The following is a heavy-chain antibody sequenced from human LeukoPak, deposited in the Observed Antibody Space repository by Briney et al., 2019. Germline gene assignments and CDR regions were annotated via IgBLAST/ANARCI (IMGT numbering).Heavy chain of an antibody. CDR2: ISGSGGST. CDR1: GFTFSKYA. V-gene: IGHV3-23*01. Sequence: GGSLRLSCAASGFTFSKYAMAWVRQAPGKGLEWVSGISGSGGSTYYADSGKGRFTMSRDNSKNTLNLQMNSLRAEDTAVYYCARGLVVPDAILWSDYFDFWGQGTLVTVSS. D-gene: IGHD2-2*01. CDR3: ARGLVVPDAILWSDYFDF. J-gene: IGHJ4*02.